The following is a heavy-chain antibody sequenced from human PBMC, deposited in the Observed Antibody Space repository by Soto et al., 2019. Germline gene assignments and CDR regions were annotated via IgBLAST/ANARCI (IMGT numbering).Heavy chain of an antibody. CDR1: GFTFSSYA. CDR2: ISYDGSNK. J-gene: IGHJ4*02. D-gene: IGHD6-6*01. V-gene: IGHV3-30-3*01. Sequence: QVQLVESGGGVVQPGRSLRLSCADSGFTFSSYAMHWVRQAQGKGLEWVAVISYDGSNKYYADSVKGRFTISRDNSKDTLDLQMNSLRAEDTAVYYCARDEQLALDYWGQGTLVTVSS. CDR3: ARDEQLALDY.